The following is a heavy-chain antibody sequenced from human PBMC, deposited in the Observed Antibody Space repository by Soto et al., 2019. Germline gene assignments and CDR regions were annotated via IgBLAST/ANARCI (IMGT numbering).Heavy chain of an antibody. V-gene: IGHV5-51*01. J-gene: IGHJ6*02. D-gene: IGHD2-8*01. CDR1: GYIFTNYW. Sequence: ESLKISCQASGYIFTNYWIGWVRQMPGRGLEWMGIIYPGHSDTRYSPSFQGQVTVSADKSINTAYLQWSSLKASDTAMYYCARLDNSVCDVWGQGTTVTVSS. CDR2: IYPGHSDT. CDR3: ARLDNSVCDV.